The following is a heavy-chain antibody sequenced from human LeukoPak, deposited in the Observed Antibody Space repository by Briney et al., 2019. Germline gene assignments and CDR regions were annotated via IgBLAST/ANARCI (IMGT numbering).Heavy chain of an antibody. CDR2: ISGSGGTT. J-gene: IGHJ4*02. Sequence: GRSLRLSCVASGFTFDDYAMHWVRQAPGKGLEWVSGISGSGGTTYYADSVKGRFTISRDNSKNTLYLQMNTLRAEDTAVYYCAKDPEYVVITSFDYWGQRTLVTVSS. CDR3: AKDPEYVVITSFDY. V-gene: IGHV3-23*01. D-gene: IGHD3-22*01. CDR1: GFTFDDYA.